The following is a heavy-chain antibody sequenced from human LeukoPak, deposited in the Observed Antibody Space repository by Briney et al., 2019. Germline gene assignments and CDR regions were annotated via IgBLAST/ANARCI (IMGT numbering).Heavy chain of an antibody. Sequence: PSETLSLTCTVSDGSISSHYWSWIRQPPGKGLEWIGYIYYSGSTNYNPSLKSRVTISVDTSKNQFSLKLSSVTAADTAVYYCARGDRSSWYEQLGWFDPWGQGTLVTVSS. D-gene: IGHD6-13*01. J-gene: IGHJ5*02. V-gene: IGHV4-59*11. CDR2: IYYSGST. CDR1: DGSISSHY. CDR3: ARGDRSSWYEQLGWFDP.